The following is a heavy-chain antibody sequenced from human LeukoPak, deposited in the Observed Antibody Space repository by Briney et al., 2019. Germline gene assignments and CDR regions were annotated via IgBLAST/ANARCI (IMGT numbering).Heavy chain of an antibody. V-gene: IGHV1-2*02. J-gene: IGHJ6*03. D-gene: IGHD3-22*01. CDR1: GYTFTGYY. CDR2: INPNSGGT. Sequence: GASVKVSCKASGYTFTGYYMHWVRQAPGQGLEWMGWINPNSGGTNYAQKFQGRVTMTRDTSISTAYMELSRLRSDDTAVYYCARYYYDSSGYYPMYYYMDVWGKGTTVTVSS. CDR3: ARYYYDSSGYYPMYYYMDV.